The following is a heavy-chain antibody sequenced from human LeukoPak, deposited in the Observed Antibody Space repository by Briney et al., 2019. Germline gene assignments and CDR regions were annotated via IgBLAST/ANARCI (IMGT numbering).Heavy chain of an antibody. D-gene: IGHD1-26*01. J-gene: IGHJ4*02. Sequence: GGSLRLSCAASGFTFSSYAMSWVRQAPGKGLEWVSAISGSGGSTYYADSVKGRLTISRDNSKNTLYLQMNSLRAEDTAVYYCARDLSGSYTFGDWGQGTLVTVSS. CDR2: ISGSGGST. CDR3: ARDLSGSYTFGD. V-gene: IGHV3-23*01. CDR1: GFTFSSYA.